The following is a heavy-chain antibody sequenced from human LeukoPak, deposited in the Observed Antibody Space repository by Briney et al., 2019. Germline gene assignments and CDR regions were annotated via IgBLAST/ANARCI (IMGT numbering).Heavy chain of an antibody. Sequence: PGGSLRLSCAASGFTFSSYAMSWVRQAPGKGLEWVSGISGSDGRTFYAESVKGRFTISRDNSKSTLYMQMSSLRAEETAVYYCAKESPYGSSSTRKYSFDYWGQGTLVTVSS. V-gene: IGHV3-23*01. CDR2: ISGSDGRT. CDR3: AKESPYGSSSTRKYSFDY. J-gene: IGHJ4*02. CDR1: GFTFSSYA. D-gene: IGHD2-2*01.